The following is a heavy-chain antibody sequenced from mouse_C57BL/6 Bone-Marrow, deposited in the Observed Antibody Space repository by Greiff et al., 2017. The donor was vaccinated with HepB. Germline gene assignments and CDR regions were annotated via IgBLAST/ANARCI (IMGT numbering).Heavy chain of an antibody. CDR3: ARPSATDWYFDV. V-gene: IGHV1-52*01. D-gene: IGHD1-2*01. Sequence: QVQLQQPGAELVRPGSSLKLSCKASGYTFTSYWMHWVEQGPIQGLEWIGNIYTSDSETHYNQKFKDKATLTVDKSSSTAYMQLSSLTSEDSAVYYYARPSATDWYFDVWGTGTTVTVAS. J-gene: IGHJ1*03. CDR2: IYTSDSET. CDR1: GYTFTSYW.